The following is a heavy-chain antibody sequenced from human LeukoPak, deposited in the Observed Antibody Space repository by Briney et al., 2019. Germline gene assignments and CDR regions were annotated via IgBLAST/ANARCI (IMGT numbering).Heavy chain of an antibody. J-gene: IGHJ6*02. V-gene: IGHV3-64*01. Sequence: GGSLRLSCAASGFIFSNYAMYWVRQAPGKGLEYVSVISTNGDRTYYGNSVKGRFIISRDNSKNTLYLQLGSLRPEDMGVYYCARDSRAVAGYLYKGLDVWGQGTTVTVS. CDR2: ISTNGDRT. CDR3: ARDSRAVAGYLYKGLDV. CDR1: GFIFSNYA. D-gene: IGHD6-13*01.